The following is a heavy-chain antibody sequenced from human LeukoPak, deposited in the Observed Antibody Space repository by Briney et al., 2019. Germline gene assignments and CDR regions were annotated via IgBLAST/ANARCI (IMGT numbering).Heavy chain of an antibody. Sequence: TGGSLRLSCAASGFTFSSYAMSWVRQAPGKGLEWVSAISGSGGSTYYADSVKGRFTISRDNSKNTLYLQMNSLRAEDTAVYYCAKLPDSSGLPYAFDIWGQGTMVTVSS. CDR1: GFTFSSYA. D-gene: IGHD6-19*01. V-gene: IGHV3-23*01. J-gene: IGHJ3*02. CDR3: AKLPDSSGLPYAFDI. CDR2: ISGSGGST.